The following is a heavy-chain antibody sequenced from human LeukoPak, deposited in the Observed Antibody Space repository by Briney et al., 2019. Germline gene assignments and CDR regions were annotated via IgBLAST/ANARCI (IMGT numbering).Heavy chain of an antibody. J-gene: IGHJ4*02. V-gene: IGHV3-21*01. CDR3: ARDRSGWYPENYSDY. CDR2: ISSSSSYI. CDR1: GFTFSNYT. Sequence: GGSLRLSCAASGFTFSNYTMNWVRQAPGKGLEWVSSISSSSSYIYSAGSVKGRFTISRDNAKNSLYLQMNSLRAEDTAVYYCARDRSGWYPENYSDYWGQGTLVTVSS. D-gene: IGHD6-19*01.